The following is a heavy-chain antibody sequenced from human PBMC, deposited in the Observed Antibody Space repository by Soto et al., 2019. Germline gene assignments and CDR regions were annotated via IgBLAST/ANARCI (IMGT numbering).Heavy chain of an antibody. V-gene: IGHV3-21*01. Sequence: GGSLRLSCAASGFTFSSYSMNWVRQAPGKGLEWVSSISSSSSYIYYADSVKGRFTISRDNAKNSLYLQMNSLRAEDTAVYYCARAPLKGDHFDYWGQGTLVTVSS. J-gene: IGHJ4*02. CDR3: ARAPLKGDHFDY. CDR1: GFTFSSYS. CDR2: ISSSSSYI.